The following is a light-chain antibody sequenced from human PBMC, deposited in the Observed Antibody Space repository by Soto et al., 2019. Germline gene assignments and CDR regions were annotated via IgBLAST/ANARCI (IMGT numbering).Light chain of an antibody. CDR2: AAS. Sequence: DIQMTQSPSSLSASVGDRVTITCQASQSISSYLNWYQQKPGKAPKLLIYAASRLQTGVPSTFSGSGSGTDFALTISSLQPEDFATYYCQQSYITPYTFGQGTKLEIK. J-gene: IGKJ2*01. CDR1: QSISSY. V-gene: IGKV1-39*01. CDR3: QQSYITPYT.